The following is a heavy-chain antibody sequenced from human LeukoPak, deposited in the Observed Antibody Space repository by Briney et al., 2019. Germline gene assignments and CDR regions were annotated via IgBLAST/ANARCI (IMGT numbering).Heavy chain of an antibody. V-gene: IGHV3-21*01. J-gene: IGHJ4*02. CDR1: GFTFSSYS. CDR2: ISSSSSYI. CDR3: ARDIVGATSDLDY. Sequence: PGGSLRLSCAASGFTFSSYSMNWVRQAPGKGLEWVSSISSSSSYIYYADSVKGRFTISRDNAKYSLYLQMNSLRAEDTAVYYCARDIVGATSDLDYWGQGTLVTVSS. D-gene: IGHD1-26*01.